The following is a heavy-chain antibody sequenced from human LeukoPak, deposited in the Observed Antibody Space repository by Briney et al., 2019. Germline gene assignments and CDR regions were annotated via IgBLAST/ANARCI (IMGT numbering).Heavy chain of an antibody. D-gene: IGHD6-6*01. CDR3: TTDNSIAAPFDY. Sequence: GGSLRLSCVASGFTFNNYAMSWVRQTPGRGLEWVSAMSGSGTSTYYVDSVKGRFTISRDTSKSTVYLQMNSLKTEDTAVYYCTTDNSIAAPFDYWGQGTLVTVSS. V-gene: IGHV3-23*01. CDR1: GFTFNNYA. J-gene: IGHJ4*02. CDR2: MSGSGTST.